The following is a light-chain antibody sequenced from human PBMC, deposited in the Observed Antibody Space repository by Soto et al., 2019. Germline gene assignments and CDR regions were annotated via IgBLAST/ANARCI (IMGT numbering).Light chain of an antibody. V-gene: IGKV3-20*01. CDR2: DAS. J-gene: IGKJ4*01. CDR1: QSVSYY. Sequence: EIVLTQSPGTLSLSPGERATLSCRASQSVSYYLAWYQQKPGQAARILIYDASSRATGVQDRFSGSGSWTDVTLTSSRLEPEDFAVYDCQHCQPYGDSPTLTFGGGTKVDIK. CDR3: QHCQPYGDSPTLT.